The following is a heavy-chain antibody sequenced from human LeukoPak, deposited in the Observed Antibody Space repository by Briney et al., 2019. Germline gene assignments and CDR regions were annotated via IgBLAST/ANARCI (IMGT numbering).Heavy chain of an antibody. CDR3: ATAPTRNSGWYFFEP. V-gene: IGHV3-21*01. CDR1: GFTVSSYQ. D-gene: IGHD6-19*01. J-gene: IGHJ5*02. CDR2: ISSSSSSI. Sequence: GGSLRLSCAASGFTVSSYQMNWVRQAPGEGLEWVSSISSSSSSINYADSVKGRFTISRDNAKNSLYLQMNTLRAEDTAVYYCATAPTRNSGWYFFEPWGQGTLVTVSS.